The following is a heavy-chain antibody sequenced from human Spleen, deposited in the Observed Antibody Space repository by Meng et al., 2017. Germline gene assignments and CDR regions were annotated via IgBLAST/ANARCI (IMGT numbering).Heavy chain of an antibody. CDR3: ARAAYCGGDCYSHYYYGMDV. CDR2: LTTSGTTT. CDR1: GFAFSSYA. V-gene: IGHV3-48*03. J-gene: IGHJ6*02. Sequence: GESLKISCAASGFAFSSYAMTWVRQAPGKGLEWVSHLTTSGTTTYYADSVKGRFTISRDNAKNTLYLQMNSLRAEDTAVYYCARAAYCGGDCYSHYYYGMDVWGQGTTVTVSS. D-gene: IGHD2-21*01.